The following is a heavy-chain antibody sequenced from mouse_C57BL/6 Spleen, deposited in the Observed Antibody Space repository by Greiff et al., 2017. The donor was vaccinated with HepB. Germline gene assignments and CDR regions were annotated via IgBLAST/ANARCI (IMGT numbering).Heavy chain of an antibody. CDR2: IYPGDGDT. CDR3: ARSAATVVATD. J-gene: IGHJ3*01. V-gene: IGHV1-82*01. D-gene: IGHD1-1*01. Sequence: QVQLQQSGPELVKPGASVKISCKASGYAFSSSWMNWVKQRPGKGLEWIGRIYPGDGDTNYNGKFKGKATLTADKSSSTAYMQLSSLTSEDSAVYFCARSAATVVATDWGQGTLVTVSA. CDR1: GYAFSSSW.